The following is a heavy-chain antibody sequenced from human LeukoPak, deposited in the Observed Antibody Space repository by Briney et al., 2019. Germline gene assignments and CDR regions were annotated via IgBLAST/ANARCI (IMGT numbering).Heavy chain of an antibody. CDR2: IYSGGST. CDR3: ARGMDTAMYYFDY. Sequence: GGPLRLSCAASGFTVSSNYMSWVRQAPGKGLEWVSVIYSGGSTYYADSVKGRFTISRDNSKNTLYLQMNSLRAEDTAVYYCARGMDTAMYYFDYWGQGTLVTVSS. CDR1: GFTVSSNY. J-gene: IGHJ4*02. V-gene: IGHV3-66*01. D-gene: IGHD5-18*01.